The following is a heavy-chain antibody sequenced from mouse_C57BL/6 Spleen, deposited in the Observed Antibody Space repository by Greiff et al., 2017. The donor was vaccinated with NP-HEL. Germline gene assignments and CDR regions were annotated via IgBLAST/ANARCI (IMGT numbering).Heavy chain of an antibody. V-gene: IGHV1-54*01. CDR1: GYAFTHYL. CDR2: INPGSGGT. Sequence: QVQLQQSGAELVRPGTSVKVSCKASGYAFTHYLIEWVKQRPGQGLEWIGVINPGSGGTNYNEKFKGKATLTADKSSSTAYMQLSSLTSEDSAVYFCARGGSKGPFDYWGQGTTLTVSS. CDR3: ARGGSKGPFDY. J-gene: IGHJ2*01. D-gene: IGHD1-3*01.